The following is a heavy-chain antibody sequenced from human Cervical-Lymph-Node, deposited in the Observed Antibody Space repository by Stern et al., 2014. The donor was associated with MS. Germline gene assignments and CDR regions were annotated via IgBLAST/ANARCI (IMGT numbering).Heavy chain of an antibody. CDR1: GFTFSSYG. CDR3: VKRGITEVRGVRLGDY. Sequence: VQLVESGGGVVQPGRSRRLTCTVSGFTFSSYGMHWVRQAPGQGLEWVSAISYDGSDSYYAESVKGRFTRSRDKTKNTLYLEMRRLRREDTAVYYCVKRGITEVRGVRLGDYWGPGTLVIVSS. J-gene: IGHJ4*02. CDR2: ISYDGSDS. D-gene: IGHD3-10*01. V-gene: IGHV3-30*18.